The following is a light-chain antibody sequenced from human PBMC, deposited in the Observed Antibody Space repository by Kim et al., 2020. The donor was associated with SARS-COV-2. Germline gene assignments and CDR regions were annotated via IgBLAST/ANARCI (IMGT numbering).Light chain of an antibody. J-gene: IGLJ1*01. Sequence: QSALTQPRSVSGSPRQSVTISCTGTSSDVGGYNYVSWYQQHPGKAPKLMIYDVSKRPSGVPDRFSGSKSGNTASLTISGLQAEDEADYYCCSYAGSYTFCVFGTGTKVTVL. V-gene: IGLV2-11*01. CDR1: SSDVGGYNY. CDR2: DVS. CDR3: CSYAGSYTFCV.